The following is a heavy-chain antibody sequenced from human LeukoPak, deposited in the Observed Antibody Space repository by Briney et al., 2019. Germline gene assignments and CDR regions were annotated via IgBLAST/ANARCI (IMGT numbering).Heavy chain of an antibody. CDR2: ISGSGGST. V-gene: IGHV3-23*01. J-gene: IGHJ4*02. Sequence: GGTLRLSCAASGFTFSSYGMSWVRQAPGKGLEWVSAISGSGGSTYYADSVKGRFTISRDNSKNTLYLQMNSLRAEDTAVYYCAPRMGGGRVRGVITSSGWGQGTLVTVSS. CDR1: GFTFSSYG. D-gene: IGHD3-10*01. CDR3: APRMGGGRVRGVITSSG.